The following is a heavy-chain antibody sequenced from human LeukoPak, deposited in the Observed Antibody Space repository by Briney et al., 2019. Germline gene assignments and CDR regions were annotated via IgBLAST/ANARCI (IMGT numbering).Heavy chain of an antibody. CDR1: EFTFSTYA. CDR2: ISGDGGIT. V-gene: IGHV3-23*01. J-gene: IGHJ6*02. Sequence: GGSLRLSCAASEFTFSTYAMSWVRQAPGKGLEWVSGISGDGGITYYADSVRGRFTISRDNSKNTLYLQINSLRAEDTAVYYCAKSSGPGGYYYYGMDVWGQGTTVTVSS. CDR3: AKSSGPGGYYYYGMDV. D-gene: IGHD6-19*01.